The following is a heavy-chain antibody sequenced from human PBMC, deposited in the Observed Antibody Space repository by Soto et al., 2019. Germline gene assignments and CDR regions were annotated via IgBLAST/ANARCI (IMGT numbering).Heavy chain of an antibody. J-gene: IGHJ4*02. V-gene: IGHV3-7*03. Sequence: EGALSLSCAASGFSFSIFWMIWVRHAPEKGLEWVAIIKQDGSEKHYVDSVKGRFTVSRDNAEKSLYLQMDSLRPDDTAVYYCVRGYSDYTDYFDYWGQGALVTVSS. CDR2: IKQDGSEK. D-gene: IGHD5-12*01. CDR1: GFSFSIFW. CDR3: VRGYSDYTDYFDY.